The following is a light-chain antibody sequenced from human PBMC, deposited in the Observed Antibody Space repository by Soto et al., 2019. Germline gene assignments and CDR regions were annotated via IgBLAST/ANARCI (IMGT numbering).Light chain of an antibody. CDR1: QYIGSA. J-gene: IGKJ1*01. CDR2: DAS. Sequence: EVVLTQSPATLSVSPGDRATLSCRASQYIGSAVAWYHQRSGQAPRLLIFDASIRVPTTPARFSGSVSGTEFTLTISSLESEDFAVYFCQQYGDRPRTFGQGTKVESK. V-gene: IGKV3-15*01. CDR3: QQYGDRPRT.